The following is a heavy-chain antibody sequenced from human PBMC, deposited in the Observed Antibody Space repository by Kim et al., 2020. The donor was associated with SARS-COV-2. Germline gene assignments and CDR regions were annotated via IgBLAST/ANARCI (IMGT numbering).Heavy chain of an antibody. CDR3: AREGGGKWLRPYYYYGMDV. CDR1: GFTFSSYE. Sequence: GGSLRLSCAASGFTFSSYEMNWVRQAPGKGLEWVSYISSSGSTIYYADSVKGRFTISRDNAKNSLYLQMNSLRAEDTAVYYCAREGGGKWLRPYYYYGMDVWGQGTTVTVSS. D-gene: IGHD5-12*01. J-gene: IGHJ6*02. CDR2: ISSSGSTI. V-gene: IGHV3-48*03.